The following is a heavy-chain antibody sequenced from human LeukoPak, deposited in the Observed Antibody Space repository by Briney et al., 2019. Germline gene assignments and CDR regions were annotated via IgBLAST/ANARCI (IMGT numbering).Heavy chain of an antibody. D-gene: IGHD7-27*01. Sequence: SETLSLTCAVYGGSFSGYYWSWIRQPPGKGLEWIGEINHSGSTNYNPSLRSRVTISVDTSRNQFSLKLSSVTAADTAVYYCARGPWGSWNWFDPWGQGTLVTVSS. CDR2: INHSGST. CDR1: GGSFSGYY. J-gene: IGHJ5*02. CDR3: ARGPWGSWNWFDP. V-gene: IGHV4-34*01.